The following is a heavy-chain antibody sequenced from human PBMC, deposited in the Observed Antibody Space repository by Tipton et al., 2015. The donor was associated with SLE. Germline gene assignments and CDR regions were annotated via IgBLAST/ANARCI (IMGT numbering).Heavy chain of an antibody. CDR2: IYYSGTT. V-gene: IGHV4-59*12. CDR3: ARGGAITMGQGEVDY. D-gene: IGHD3-10*01. J-gene: IGHJ4*02. CDR1: GDSISSYY. Sequence: TLSLTCTVSGDSISSYYWNWIRQPPGKGLEWIGHIYYSGTTNYNPSLKSRVTISVDRSKNQFSLKLSSVTAADTAVYYCARGGAITMGQGEVDYWGQGTLVTVSS.